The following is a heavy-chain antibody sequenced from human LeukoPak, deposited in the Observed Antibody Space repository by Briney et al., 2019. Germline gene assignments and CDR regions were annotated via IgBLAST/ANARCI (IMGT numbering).Heavy chain of an antibody. CDR2: IYYSGST. J-gene: IGHJ4*02. Sequence: PSETLSLTCTVSGGSISSYYWSWIRQPPRKGLEWIGYIYYSGSTNYNPSLKSRVTISVDTSKNQFSLKLSSVTAADTAVYYCARAPYGARFDYWGQGTLVTVSS. V-gene: IGHV4-59*01. CDR1: GGSISSYY. CDR3: ARAPYGARFDY. D-gene: IGHD3-10*01.